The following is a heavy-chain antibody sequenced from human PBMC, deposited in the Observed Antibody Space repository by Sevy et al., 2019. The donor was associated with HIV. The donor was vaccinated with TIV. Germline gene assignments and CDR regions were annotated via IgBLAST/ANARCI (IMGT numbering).Heavy chain of an antibody. CDR3: AREGERYDNRAAFDM. CDR1: GVTLSRYS. Sequence: ASVKVSCKASGVTLSRYSISWVRQAPGQGLEWMGGIIPIFGTPNYARRFQGRVTITADESTSTLYMALSSLRSDDTAVYYCAREGERYDNRAAFDMWGQGTMVTVSS. CDR2: IIPIFGTP. D-gene: IGHD3-22*01. V-gene: IGHV1-69*13. J-gene: IGHJ3*02.